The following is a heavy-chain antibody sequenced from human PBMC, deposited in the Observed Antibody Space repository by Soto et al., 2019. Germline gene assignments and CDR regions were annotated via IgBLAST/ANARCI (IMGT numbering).Heavy chain of an antibody. Sequence: QVQLVQSGAEVKKPGSSMKVSCKASGGSFSDFAFSWVRQAPGQGPEWMGGIMPLFGRPDYAQKFRDRVTIKADKSTSTVVVEVRSLTSEETVVYYCATGLGMAAIGNSYYGMDVWGQGTTVAVSS. CDR1: GGSFSDFA. V-gene: IGHV1-69*14. CDR2: IMPLFGRP. J-gene: IGHJ6*02. CDR3: ATGLGMAAIGNSYYGMDV. D-gene: IGHD2-2*01.